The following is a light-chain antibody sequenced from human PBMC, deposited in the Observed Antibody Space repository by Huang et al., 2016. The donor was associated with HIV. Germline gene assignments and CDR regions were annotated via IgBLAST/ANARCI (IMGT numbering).Light chain of an antibody. CDR2: GAS. CDR3: QQSYRTPRT. J-gene: IGKJ2*01. V-gene: IGKV1-39*01. Sequence: DIQMTQFPTSLSASVEDRVTITCLAGQAIDKYLNWYQQKSGRAPRLLIYGASKLQSGVPSRFSGRASGTHFSLTINSLQPDDSAIYYCQQSYRTPRTFGQGTNVEI. CDR1: QAIDKY.